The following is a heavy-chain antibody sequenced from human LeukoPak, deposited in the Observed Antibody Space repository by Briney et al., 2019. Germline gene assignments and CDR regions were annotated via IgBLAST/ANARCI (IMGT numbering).Heavy chain of an antibody. CDR3: VGDFDY. D-gene: IGHD3-16*01. V-gene: IGHV3-30*02. Sequence: RGSLRLSCAASGFTFSSYGMHWVRQAPGKGLEWVAFIRYDGSNKDYADSVKGRFTISRDNSINTMYLQMNSLRAEDTAVYYCVGDFDYWGQGTLVTVSS. J-gene: IGHJ4*02. CDR1: GFTFSSYG. CDR2: IRYDGSNK.